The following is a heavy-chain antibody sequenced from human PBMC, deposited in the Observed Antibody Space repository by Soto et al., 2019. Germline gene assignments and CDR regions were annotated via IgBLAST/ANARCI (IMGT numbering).Heavy chain of an antibody. V-gene: IGHV3-30*18. Sequence: GSLRVPCSASGCTFRSYGMDWVRQAPGKGLEWVAVISYDGSNKYYADSVKGRFTISRDNSKNTLYLQMNSLRAEDTAVYYCEKGIVVVTAAISHYYGMDVWGQGTKVTV. CDR2: ISYDGSNK. D-gene: IGHD2-2*01. CDR3: EKGIVVVTAAISHYYGMDV. CDR1: GCTFRSYG. J-gene: IGHJ6*02.